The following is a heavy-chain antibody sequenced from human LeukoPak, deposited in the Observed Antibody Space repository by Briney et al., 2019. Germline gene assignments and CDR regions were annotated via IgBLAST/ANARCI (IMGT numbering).Heavy chain of an antibody. CDR2: IKHSGST. V-gene: IGHV4-34*01. D-gene: IGHD6-13*01. J-gene: IGHJ5*02. CDR3: ARAGIAAAGTGFGP. Sequence: SETLSLTCAVYGGSFSGYYWSWIRQPPGKGLEWTGEIKHSGSTNYNPPLKSRFTLSVDTSKNQFSLKLSSVTAADTAVYYCARAGIAAAGTGFGPWGQGTLVTVSS. CDR1: GGSFSGYY.